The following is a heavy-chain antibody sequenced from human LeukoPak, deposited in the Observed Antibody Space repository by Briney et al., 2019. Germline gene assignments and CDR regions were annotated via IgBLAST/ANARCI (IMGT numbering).Heavy chain of an antibody. CDR1: GGSISSSSYY. V-gene: IGHV4-39*01. Sequence: PSETLPLTCTVSGGSISSSSYYWGWIRQPPGKGLEWIGSISYTGSTYYNSSLKSRVTISVDTSKNQFSLKLSSVTAADTAVYYCARPLPPDPGDGFDIWGQGTMVTVSS. CDR3: ARPLPPDPGDGFDI. CDR2: ISYTGST. D-gene: IGHD3-10*01. J-gene: IGHJ3*02.